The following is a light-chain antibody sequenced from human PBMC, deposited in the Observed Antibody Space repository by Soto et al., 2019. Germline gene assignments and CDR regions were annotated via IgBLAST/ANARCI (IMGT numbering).Light chain of an antibody. CDR1: QSVSSSY. V-gene: IGKV3-20*01. CDR2: GAS. J-gene: IGKJ1*01. CDR3: QQYGSSPAT. Sequence: EIVLTQSPGTLSFSPGERATLSCRASQSVSSSYLAWYQQKPGQAPRVLIYGASSRATGIPDRFSGSGSGTDFTLTISRLEPEDFAVYYCQQYGSSPATFGQGTKV.